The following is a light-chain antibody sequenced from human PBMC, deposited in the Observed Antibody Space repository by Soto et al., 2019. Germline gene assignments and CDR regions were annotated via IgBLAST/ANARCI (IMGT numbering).Light chain of an antibody. CDR2: CAS. CDR1: QSVFSN. Sequence: EIVMTQSPVTLSVSPGERVTLSCRASQSVFSNLAWYQQRPGQAPRLLIYCASNRATCIPARFSGSGSGTEFTLTISRLQSEDFAVYYCQQCNSWPLTFGQGTKGEIK. CDR3: QQCNSWPLT. V-gene: IGKV3-15*01. J-gene: IGKJ1*01.